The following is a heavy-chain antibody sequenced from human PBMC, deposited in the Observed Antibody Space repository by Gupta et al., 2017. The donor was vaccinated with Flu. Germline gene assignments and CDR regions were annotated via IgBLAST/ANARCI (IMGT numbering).Heavy chain of an antibody. D-gene: IGHD3-16*01. CDR1: GLTLSSYD. CDR2: ISSSGVT. J-gene: IGHJ4*02. CDR3: ATGHWAK. V-gene: IGHV3-48*03. Sequence: EVQLVESGGGLVQPGGSLRLSCAASGLTLSSYDMSWVRQAPGRGLEWVSFISSSGVTYDGDPVRGRFTISRDNAKNSLYLQMSGLRDEDTAVYYCATGHWAKWGQGTLVTVSS.